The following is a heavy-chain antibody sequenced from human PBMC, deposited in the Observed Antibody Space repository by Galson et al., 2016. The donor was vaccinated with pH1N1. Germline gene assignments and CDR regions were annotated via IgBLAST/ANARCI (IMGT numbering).Heavy chain of an antibody. CDR2: ISGTGISI. CDR1: GFPFSRYV. D-gene: IGHD1-26*01. Sequence: SLRLSCAASGFPFSRYVMNWVRQAPGKGLECVSSISGTGISIYYTDTVRGRVTISRDNAKKSLYLQMDSLRVDDTAVYYCARAGGGYPFDYWGQGSLVTVSS. CDR3: ARAGGGYPFDY. J-gene: IGHJ4*02. V-gene: IGHV3-21*01.